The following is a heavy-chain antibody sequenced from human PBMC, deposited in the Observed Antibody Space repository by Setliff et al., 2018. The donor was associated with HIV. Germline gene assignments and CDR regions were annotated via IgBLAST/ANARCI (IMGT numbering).Heavy chain of an antibody. Sequence: ASVKVSCKASGGTFTNYIFSWVRQAPGQGLEWMGGIDTDNGYRRYSPKLQGRVTITKDTSANTAYMELRGLRSEDTAVYYCARWCAAAGCYPAIYHFDSWAREHWSP. V-gene: IGHV1-3*04. J-gene: IGHJ4*02. CDR1: GGTFTNYI. CDR3: ARWCAAAGCYPAIYHFDS. CDR2: IDTDNGYR. D-gene: IGHD2-2*01.